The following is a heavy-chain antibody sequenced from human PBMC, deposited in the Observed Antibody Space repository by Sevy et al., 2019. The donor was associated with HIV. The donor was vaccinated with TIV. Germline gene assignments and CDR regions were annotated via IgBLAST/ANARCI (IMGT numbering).Heavy chain of an antibody. CDR2: INSDGGSL. D-gene: IGHD1-1*01. J-gene: IGHJ4*02. V-gene: IGHV3-74*01. CDR1: GLTVSDNY. CDR3: ARGTRGTFDS. Sequence: GGFLRLSCATSGLTVSDNYMNWVRQAPGKGLEWVSRINSDGGSLSYADSVKGRFTISRDNAKKTLYLQMNSLRAEDTAMYFCARGTRGTFDSWGQGALVTVSS.